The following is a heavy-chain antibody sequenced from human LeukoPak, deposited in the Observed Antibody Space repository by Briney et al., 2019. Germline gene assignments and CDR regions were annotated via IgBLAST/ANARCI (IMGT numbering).Heavy chain of an antibody. Sequence: GGSLRLSCAASGFTFSSYDMHWVRQATGKGLEWVSATGTAGDTYYPASVRGRFTISRENAKNSLYLQMNSLRAGDTAVYYCARGPPGGGQYGYWGQGTLVTVSS. CDR3: ARGPPGGGQYGY. D-gene: IGHD1-26*01. J-gene: IGHJ4*02. CDR2: TGTAGDT. CDR1: GFTFSSYD. V-gene: IGHV3-13*04.